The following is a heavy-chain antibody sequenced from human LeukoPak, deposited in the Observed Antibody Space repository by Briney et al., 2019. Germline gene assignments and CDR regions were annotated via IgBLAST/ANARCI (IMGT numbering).Heavy chain of an antibody. CDR1: GYTFTSYG. CDR2: ISAYNGNT. D-gene: IGHD3-10*01. CDR3: ARVHHYYGSGSPFDY. J-gene: IGHJ4*02. Sequence: AASVKVSCKASGYTFTSYGISWVRQAPGQGLEWMRWISAYNGNTNYAQKLQGRVTMTTDTSTSTAYMELRSLRSDDTAVYYCARVHHYYGSGSPFDYWGQGTLVTVSS. V-gene: IGHV1-18*01.